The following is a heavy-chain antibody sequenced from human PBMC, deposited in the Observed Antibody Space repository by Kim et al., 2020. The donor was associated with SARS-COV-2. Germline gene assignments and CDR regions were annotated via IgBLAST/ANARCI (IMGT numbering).Heavy chain of an antibody. V-gene: IGHV4-34*01. D-gene: IGHD4-17*01. Sequence: SETLSLTCAVYGGSFSGYYWSWIRQPPGKGLEWIGEINHSGSTNYNPSLKSRVTISVDTSKNQFSLKLSSVTAADTAVYYCARGRDGRGGWGLYGDYVSFDYWGQGTLVTVSS. CDR1: GGSFSGYY. CDR3: ARGRDGRGGWGLYGDYVSFDY. J-gene: IGHJ4*02. CDR2: INHSGST.